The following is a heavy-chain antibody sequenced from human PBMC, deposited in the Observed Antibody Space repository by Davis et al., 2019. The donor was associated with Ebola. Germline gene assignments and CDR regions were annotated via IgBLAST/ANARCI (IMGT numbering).Heavy chain of an antibody. CDR2: IYDTGST. CDR1: GGSISSSNW. J-gene: IGHJ6*02. D-gene: IGHD1-14*01. V-gene: IGHV4-4*02. CDR3: ARRPDPAYVNGMDV. Sequence: MPSETLSLTCAISGGSISSSNWWSWVRQSPGTGLEWIGEIYDTGSTNYNPSLKSRVTISVDKSKNQFSLNLNSVTAADTAVYYCARRPDPAYVNGMDVWGQGTRVNVSS.